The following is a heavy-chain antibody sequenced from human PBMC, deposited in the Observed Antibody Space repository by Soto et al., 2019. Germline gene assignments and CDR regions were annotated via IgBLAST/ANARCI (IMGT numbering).Heavy chain of an antibody. J-gene: IGHJ3*02. V-gene: IGHV4-59*08. Sequence: SDTRSVGGGSISSYYWSWIRQPPGKGLEWIGYIYYSGSTNYNPSLKSRVTISVDTSKNQFSLKLSSVTAADTAVYYCARRWGVGGAFDIWGQGTMVTVSS. CDR3: ARRWGVGGAFDI. D-gene: IGHD3-16*01. CDR1: GGSISSYY. CDR2: IYYSGST.